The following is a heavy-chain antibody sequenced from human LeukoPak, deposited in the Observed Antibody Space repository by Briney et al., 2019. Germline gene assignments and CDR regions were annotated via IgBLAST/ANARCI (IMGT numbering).Heavy chain of an antibody. D-gene: IGHD1-14*01. V-gene: IGHV3-48*01. Sequence: PGGSLRLSCAASGFTFSSYSMNWVRQAPGKGLEWISYISGDGTNIYYAHSVWGRFTTSRDSAKNSLYLQMNSLMAEDTAVYYCESKPVSPFMDYWGQGTLVTVSS. CDR3: ESKPVSPFMDY. CDR1: GFTFSSYS. J-gene: IGHJ4*02. CDR2: ISGDGTNI.